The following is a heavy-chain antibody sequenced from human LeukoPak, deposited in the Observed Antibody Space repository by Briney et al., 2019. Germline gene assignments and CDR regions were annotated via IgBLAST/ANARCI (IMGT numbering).Heavy chain of an antibody. V-gene: IGHV3-30-3*01. J-gene: IGHJ4*02. CDR1: GFTFSSYA. Sequence: PGGSLRLSCAASGFTFSSYAMHWVRQAPGKGLEWVAVISYDGSNKYYADSVKGRFTISRDNSKNTLYLQMNSLRAEDTAVYYCALYSSSSLPFDYWGQGTLVTVSS. CDR3: ALYSSSSLPFDY. D-gene: IGHD6-6*01. CDR2: ISYDGSNK.